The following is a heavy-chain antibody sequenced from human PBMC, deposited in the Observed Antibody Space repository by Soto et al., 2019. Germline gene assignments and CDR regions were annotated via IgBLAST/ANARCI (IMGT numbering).Heavy chain of an antibody. CDR1: GGSISSSSYY. D-gene: IGHD4-17*01. CDR2: IYYSGST. CDR3: ARQGPTVTFDP. Sequence: QLQLQESGPGLVKPSETLSLTCTVSGGSISSSSYYWGWIRQPPGKGLEWIGSIYYSGSTYYNPSLKSRVTISVDTSKNQFSLKLSSVTAADTAVYYCARQGPTVTFDPWGQGTLVTVSS. J-gene: IGHJ5*02. V-gene: IGHV4-39*01.